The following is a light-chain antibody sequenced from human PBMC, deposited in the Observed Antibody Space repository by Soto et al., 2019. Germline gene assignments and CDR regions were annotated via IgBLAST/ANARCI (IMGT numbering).Light chain of an antibody. Sequence: QSVLTQPPSASGSPGQSVTISCTGTSSDVGRYNYISWYQQRPGKATKLIIYEVSKRPSGVPDRLSGFKYGNTASLTVSGLQAEDEDDYYCSSYAGNSRYVFGTGTKVTVL. CDR3: SSYAGNSRYV. CDR2: EVS. J-gene: IGLJ1*01. V-gene: IGLV2-8*01. CDR1: SSDVGRYNY.